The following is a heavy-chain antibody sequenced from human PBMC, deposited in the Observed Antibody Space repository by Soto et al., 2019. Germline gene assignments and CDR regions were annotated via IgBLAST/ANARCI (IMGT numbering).Heavy chain of an antibody. D-gene: IGHD3-10*01. CDR2: INPNSGGT. CDR1: GYTFTGYY. V-gene: IGHV1-2*04. J-gene: IGHJ6*02. Sequence: ASVKVSCKASGYTFTGYYMHWVRQAPGQGLEWMGWINPNSGGTNYAQKFQGWVTMTRDTSISTAYMELSRLRSDDTAVYYCARGGTYGSGSYYYYYYGMDVWGQGTTVTVS. CDR3: ARGGTYGSGSYYYYYYGMDV.